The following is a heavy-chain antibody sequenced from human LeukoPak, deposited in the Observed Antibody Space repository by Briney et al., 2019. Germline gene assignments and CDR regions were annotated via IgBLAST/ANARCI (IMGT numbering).Heavy chain of an antibody. J-gene: IGHJ4*02. D-gene: IGHD2-15*01. V-gene: IGHV3-30*01. CDR3: ARDPAAEEYYFDY. CDR2: ISYDGSNK. CDR1: GFTFSSYA. Sequence: GGSLRLSCAASGFTFSSYAMHWVRQAPGKGLEWVAVISYDGSNKYYADSVKGRFTISRDNSKNTLYLQMNNLRAEDTAVYYCARDPAAEEYYFDYWGQGTLVTVSS.